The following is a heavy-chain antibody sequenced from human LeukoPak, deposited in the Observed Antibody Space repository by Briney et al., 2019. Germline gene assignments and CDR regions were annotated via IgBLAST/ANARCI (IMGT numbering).Heavy chain of an antibody. D-gene: IGHD2-8*01. CDR1: GFTFGDFV. Sequence: GGSLRLSCVTSGFTFGDFVMHWVRQAPGKGLECVSTISWTGDKVAYAGSVKGRFTVSRDNAKNSLFLQMNSLRTDDTALYYCIKDAPNGSIDYWGQGTLVTVSS. J-gene: IGHJ4*02. CDR3: IKDAPNGSIDY. V-gene: IGHV3-9*01. CDR2: ISWTGDKV.